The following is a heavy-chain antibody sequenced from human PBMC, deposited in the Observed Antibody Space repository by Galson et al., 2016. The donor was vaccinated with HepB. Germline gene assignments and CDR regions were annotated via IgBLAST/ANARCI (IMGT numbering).Heavy chain of an antibody. CDR3: AKELYRSSWFDNYGMDV. D-gene: IGHD6-13*01. V-gene: IGHV3-33*06. Sequence: DSVKGRFTISRDNSENTLYLQMNSLRAEDTAIYYCAKELYRSSWFDNYGMDVWGQGTTVTVSS. J-gene: IGHJ6*02.